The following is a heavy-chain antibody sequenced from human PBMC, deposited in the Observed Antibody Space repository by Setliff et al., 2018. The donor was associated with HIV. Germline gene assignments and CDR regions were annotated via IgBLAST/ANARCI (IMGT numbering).Heavy chain of an antibody. CDR3: ARGEIMVRGVIGGYFDY. CDR2: MNPNSANT. D-gene: IGHD3-10*01. V-gene: IGHV1-8*01. J-gene: IGHJ4*02. Sequence: GASVKVSCKASGYTFTSYDINWVRQATGQGPEWMGWMNPNSANTGYAQKFQGRVTMTRNTSISTAYMELSSLRSGDTAVYYCARGEIMVRGVIGGYFDYWGQGTLVTVSS. CDR1: GYTFTSYD.